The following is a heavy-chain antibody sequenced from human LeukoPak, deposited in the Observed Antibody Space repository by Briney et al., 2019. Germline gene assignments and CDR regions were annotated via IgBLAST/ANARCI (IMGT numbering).Heavy chain of an antibody. CDR1: GFTFSSYS. CDR2: ISSSSSYI. Sequence: GGSLRLSCAASGFTFSSYSMNWVRQAPGKGLEWVSSISSSSSYIYYADSVRGRFTISRDNAKNSLYLQMNSLRAEDTAVYYCARDLGFGESFDYWGRGALVTVSS. J-gene: IGHJ4*02. D-gene: IGHD3-10*01. V-gene: IGHV3-21*01. CDR3: ARDLGFGESFDY.